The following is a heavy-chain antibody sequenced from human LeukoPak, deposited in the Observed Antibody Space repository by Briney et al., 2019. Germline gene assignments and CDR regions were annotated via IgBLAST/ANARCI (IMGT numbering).Heavy chain of an antibody. D-gene: IGHD3-3*01. V-gene: IGHV1-8*03. CDR3: ARGIKSDFWSGHFYYFDY. CDR1: GYTFTSYD. J-gene: IGHJ4*02. Sequence: GASVKVSCKASGYTFTSYDINWVRQATGQGLEWMGWMNPNSGNTGYAQKFQGRVTITRNTSISTAYMELSSLRSEDTAVYYCARGIKSDFWSGHFYYFDYWGQGTLVTVSS. CDR2: MNPNSGNT.